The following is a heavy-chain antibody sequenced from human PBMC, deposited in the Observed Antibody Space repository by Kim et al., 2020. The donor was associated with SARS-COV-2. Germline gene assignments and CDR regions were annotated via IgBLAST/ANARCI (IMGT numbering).Heavy chain of an antibody. Sequence: GGSLRLSCEASEFTFGNYEMHWVRQAPGKGLEWVSYITPGGCTEHYADSVKGRFTISRDNAKTSLYLQMNSLRAEDTAVYYCTRDSPGIRGSSYYIWAQG. V-gene: IGHV3-48*03. CDR2: ITPGGCTE. CDR1: EFTFGNYE. J-gene: IGHJ3*02. D-gene: IGHD3-10*01. CDR3: TRDSPGIRGSSYYI.